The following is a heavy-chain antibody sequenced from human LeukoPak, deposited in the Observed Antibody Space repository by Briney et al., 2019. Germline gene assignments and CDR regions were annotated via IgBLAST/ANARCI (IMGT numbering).Heavy chain of an antibody. CDR1: RYTLTSYG. Sequence: ASVKVSCKSSRYTLTSYGISWVRQAPAQGLEWMGWISAYKGNTNYAQKLQGRVTMTTDTSTSTAYMELRSLRSDDTAVYYCARGPLPLYNWFDPWGQGTLVTVSS. J-gene: IGHJ5*02. CDR3: ARGPLPLYNWFDP. CDR2: ISAYKGNT. V-gene: IGHV1-18*04.